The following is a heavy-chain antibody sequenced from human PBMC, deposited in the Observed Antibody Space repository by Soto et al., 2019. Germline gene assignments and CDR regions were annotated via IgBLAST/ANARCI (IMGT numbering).Heavy chain of an antibody. V-gene: IGHV4-34*01. D-gene: IGHD2-2*01. J-gene: IGHJ4*02. CDR1: GESFSGYY. CDR2: VSHSGSA. Sequence: SETLSLTCAVYGESFSGYYWTWIRQPPGEGLEWIGEVSHSGSANYNPSLKSRLTMSVDTSKNQFSLKSTSVTAADTAIYYCSRAAIQGHQLEGQSPTSQPLDYWGQGILVT. CDR3: SRAAIQGHQLEGQSPTSQPLDY.